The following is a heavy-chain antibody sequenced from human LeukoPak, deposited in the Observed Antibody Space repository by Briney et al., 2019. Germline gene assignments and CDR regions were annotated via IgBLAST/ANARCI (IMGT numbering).Heavy chain of an antibody. CDR1: GGSISSYY. J-gene: IGHJ4*02. CDR3: ARAGMATRKLAY. Sequence: PSGTLSLTCTVSGGSISSYYWSWIRQPPGKGLEWIGYIYYSGTTNYNPSLKSHVTISVDTSTNQFSLNLSSVTAADTAVYYCARAGMATRKLAYWGQGALVTVSS. V-gene: IGHV4-59*01. CDR2: IYYSGTT. D-gene: IGHD5-24*01.